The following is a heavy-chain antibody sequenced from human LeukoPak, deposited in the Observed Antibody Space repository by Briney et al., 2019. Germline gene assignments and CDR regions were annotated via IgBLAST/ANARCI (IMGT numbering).Heavy chain of an antibody. Sequence: SVKVSCKASGGTFSSYAISWVRQAPGQGLEWMGRIIPIFGTANYAQKFQGRVTITTDESTSTAYMELSSLRSEDTAVYYCARVVVAAPGGAFDIWGQGTMVTVSS. CDR3: ARVVVAAPGGAFDI. CDR2: IIPIFGTA. D-gene: IGHD2-15*01. CDR1: GGTFSSYA. V-gene: IGHV1-69*05. J-gene: IGHJ3*02.